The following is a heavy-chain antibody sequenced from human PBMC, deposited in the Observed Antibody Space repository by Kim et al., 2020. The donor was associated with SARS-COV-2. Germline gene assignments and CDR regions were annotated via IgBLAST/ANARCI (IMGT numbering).Heavy chain of an antibody. Sequence: PSLKSGVTVSVDTSKNQFSLNLSSVTAADTAVYYGARRPFPMVRGGHIDYWGQGTLVTVSS. V-gene: IGHV4-39*01. CDR3: ARRPFPMVRGGHIDY. D-gene: IGHD3-10*01. J-gene: IGHJ4*02.